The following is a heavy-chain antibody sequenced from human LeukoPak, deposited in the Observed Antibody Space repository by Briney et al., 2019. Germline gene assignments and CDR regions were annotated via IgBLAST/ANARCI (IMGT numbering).Heavy chain of an antibody. CDR2: IRFDATNK. V-gene: IGHV3-30*02. Sequence: PGGSLRLSCAASGFNFNNYGMHWVRQTPGKGLEWVAFIRFDATNKYYADSVKGRFTISRDNSKSMLYLQMNSLRAEDTAVYYCAKNLGSTSWSPEDYWGQGTLVIVSS. J-gene: IGHJ4*02. CDR1: GFNFNNYG. D-gene: IGHD6-13*01. CDR3: AKNLGSTSWSPEDY.